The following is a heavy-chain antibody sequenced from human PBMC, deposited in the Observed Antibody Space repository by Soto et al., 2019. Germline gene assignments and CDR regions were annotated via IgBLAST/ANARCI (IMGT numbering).Heavy chain of an antibody. D-gene: IGHD2-15*01. CDR3: ARGSNQCSGGSCYSDWFDP. CDR1: GYTFTSSD. J-gene: IGHJ5*02. CDR2: MNPNTGNT. V-gene: IGHV1-8*01. Sequence: QVQLVQSGAEVKKPGASVRVSCKASGYTFTSSDVYWVRQATGQGLELMGWMNPNTGNTGYAQKSQGTVTMTRNTSISTAYMELSSLRSEDTAVYYCARGSNQCSGGSCYSDWFDPWGQGTPVTVSS.